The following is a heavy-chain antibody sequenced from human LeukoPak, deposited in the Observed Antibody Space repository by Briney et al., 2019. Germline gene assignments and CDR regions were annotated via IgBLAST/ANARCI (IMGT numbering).Heavy chain of an antibody. V-gene: IGHV4-59*08. CDR2: IYYSGST. J-gene: IGHJ6*03. D-gene: IGHD6-19*01. CDR3: ARHGLYSSGGCNYYYYYMDV. CDR1: GGSISSYY. Sequence: PSETLSLTCSVSGGSISSYYWSWIRQPPGKGLEWIGYIYYSGSTNYNPSLKSRVTISVDTSKNQFSLKLSSVTAADTAVYYCARHGLYSSGGCNYYYYYMDVWGKGTTVTVSS.